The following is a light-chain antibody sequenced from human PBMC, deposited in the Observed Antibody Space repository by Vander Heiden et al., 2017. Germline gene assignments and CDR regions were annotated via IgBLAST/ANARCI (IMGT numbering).Light chain of an antibody. V-gene: IGLV1-40*01. CDR2: DNN. J-gene: IGLJ2*01. CDR1: SSNIGAGYD. CDR3: QSYDSSLSGSV. Sequence: QSVLTQPPSMSGAPGQRVPISCTGSSSNIGAGYDVHWYQQLPGTAPKLLIYDNNNRPSGVPDRFSGSKSATSASLAITGLQAEDEADYYCQSYDSSLSGSVFGGGTKLTVL.